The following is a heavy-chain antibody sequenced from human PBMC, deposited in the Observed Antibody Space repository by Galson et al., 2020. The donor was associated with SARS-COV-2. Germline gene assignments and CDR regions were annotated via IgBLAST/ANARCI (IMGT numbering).Heavy chain of an antibody. CDR2: IYYSGST. Sequence: SETLSLTCTVSGGSISSGGYYWSWIRQHPGKGLEWIGYIYYSGSTYYNPPLKSRVTISVDTSKNQFSLKLSSVTAADTAVYYCARESEVYCSGGSCFHQVYAFEIGGQGTRVTVSS. V-gene: IGHV4-31*03. J-gene: IGHJ3*02. CDR3: ARESEVYCSGGSCFHQVYAFEI. D-gene: IGHD2-15*01. CDR1: GGSISSGGYY.